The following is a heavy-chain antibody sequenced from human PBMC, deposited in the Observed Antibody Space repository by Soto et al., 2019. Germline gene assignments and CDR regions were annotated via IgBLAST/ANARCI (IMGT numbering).Heavy chain of an antibody. CDR1: GGSISSSSYY. V-gene: IGHV4-39*07. CDR2: IYYSGST. CDR3: ARTVSGGFDY. J-gene: IGHJ4*01. Sequence: SETLSLTCTVSGGSISSSSYYWGWIRQPPGKGLEWIGSIYYSGSTNYNPSLVGRVSVSVDTSKSQLSLNLNSVTAADTAVYYCARTVSGGFDYWGQGILVTVSS.